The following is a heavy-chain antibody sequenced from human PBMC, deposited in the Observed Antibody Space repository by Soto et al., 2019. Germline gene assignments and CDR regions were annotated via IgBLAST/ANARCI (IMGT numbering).Heavy chain of an antibody. J-gene: IGHJ6*04. V-gene: IGHV1-2*04. Sequence: QVQLVQSGAEVKKPGASVKVSCKASGYTFTGYYMHWVRQAPGQVLGWMGWINPNSGGTNYAQKFQGWVTMTRDTSISKADMELSRLRSDDTAVYYCARGGIAVAALYYYYGMDVWGKGTTVTVSS. CDR1: GYTFTGYY. CDR3: ARGGIAVAALYYYYGMDV. CDR2: INPNSGGT. D-gene: IGHD6-19*01.